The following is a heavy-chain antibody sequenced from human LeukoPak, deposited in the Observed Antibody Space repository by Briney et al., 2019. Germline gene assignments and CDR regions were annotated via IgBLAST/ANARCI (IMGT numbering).Heavy chain of an antibody. CDR2: ISSSSSYI. V-gene: IGHV3-21*01. CDR3: AREGSGYDPFDY. Sequence: GGSLRLSCAASGFTFSSYSMKWVRQAPGKGLEWVSSISSSSSYIYYADSVKGRFTISRDNAKNSLYLQMNSLRAEDTAVYYCAREGSGYDPFDYWGQGTLVTVSS. J-gene: IGHJ4*02. D-gene: IGHD5-12*01. CDR1: GFTFSSYS.